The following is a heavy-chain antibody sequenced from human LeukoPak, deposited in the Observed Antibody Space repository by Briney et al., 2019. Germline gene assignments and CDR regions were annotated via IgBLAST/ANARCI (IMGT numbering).Heavy chain of an antibody. D-gene: IGHD5-18*01. Sequence: SDTLSLTCAVYGGSLSGYYWSWIRQPPGKGLEWLGEINHSGSTNYNPSLKSRVTISVDTSKNQFSLKLSSVTAADTAVYYCARGDTAMVTSPFDYWGQGTLVTVSS. V-gene: IGHV4-34*01. CDR2: INHSGST. J-gene: IGHJ4*02. CDR1: GGSLSGYY. CDR3: ARGDTAMVTSPFDY.